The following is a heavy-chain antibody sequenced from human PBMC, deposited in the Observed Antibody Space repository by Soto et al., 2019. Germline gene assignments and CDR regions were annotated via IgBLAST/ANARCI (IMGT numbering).Heavy chain of an antibody. Sequence: SETLSLTCTVSGGSISSHYWSWIRQPPGKGLEWIGYIHYSGNTNYNPSLESRVTISVDTSKNQFFLKLSSVTAADTAVYYCARDSAYSGAYDYWGQGTLVTVSS. J-gene: IGHJ4*02. CDR3: ARDSAYSGAYDY. CDR2: IHYSGNT. V-gene: IGHV4-59*11. CDR1: GGSISSHY. D-gene: IGHD1-26*01.